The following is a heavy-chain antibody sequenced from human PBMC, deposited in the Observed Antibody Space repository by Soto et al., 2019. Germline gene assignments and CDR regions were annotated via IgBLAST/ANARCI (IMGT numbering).Heavy chain of an antibody. CDR1: GYTFTSYG. V-gene: IGHV1-18*01. D-gene: IGHD1-26*01. CDR3: ARDDSGFSGSHYIDYLNY. J-gene: IGHJ4*02. Sequence: GASVKVSCKASGYTFTSYGISWVRQAPGQGLEWMGWISAYNGNTNYAEHFQGRVTLTTDTSTGTVYMQLRSLTSEDTAVYYCARDDSGFSGSHYIDYLNYWGQGALVTVSS. CDR2: ISAYNGNT.